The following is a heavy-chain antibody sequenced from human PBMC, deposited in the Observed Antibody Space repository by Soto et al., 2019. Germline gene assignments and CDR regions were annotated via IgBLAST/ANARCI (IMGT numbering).Heavy chain of an antibody. D-gene: IGHD3-22*01. V-gene: IGHV4-39*01. CDR2: IYYSGST. Sequence: SETLSLTCTVSGGSISSSSYYWGWSSQPSGKGLEWIGSIYYSGSTYYNPSLKSRVTISVDTSKNQFSLKLSSVTAADTAVYYCARGGTYYYDSSGSRGAFDIRGQGTMVT. CDR1: GGSISSSSYY. J-gene: IGHJ3*02. CDR3: ARGGTYYYDSSGSRGAFDI.